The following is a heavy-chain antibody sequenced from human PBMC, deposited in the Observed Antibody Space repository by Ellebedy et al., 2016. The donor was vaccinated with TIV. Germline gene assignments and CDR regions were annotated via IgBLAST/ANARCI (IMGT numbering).Heavy chain of an antibody. J-gene: IGHJ6*02. CDR3: ARDPFTSYYTGMDV. CDR1: GFTFSIYA. Sequence: GESLKISCAASGFTFSIYAMSWVRQAPGKGLEWVSLISGSGDSTYYADSVKGRFTISRDNSKNTLDLQMNSLRAEDTAVYYCARDPFTSYYTGMDVWGQGTTVTVFS. CDR2: ISGSGDST. V-gene: IGHV3-23*01.